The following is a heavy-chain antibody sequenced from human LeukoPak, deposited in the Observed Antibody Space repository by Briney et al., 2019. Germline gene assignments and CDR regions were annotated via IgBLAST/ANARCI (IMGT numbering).Heavy chain of an antibody. CDR3: ARLTSSWSFDY. Sequence: GESLKISCKGSGYGFSSYWIGWVRQMPGKGLEYMGIICPGDSDTRYSQSFQGQVTISADKSITTAYLQWSSLKASDTAMYYCARLTSSWSFDYWGQGTLVTVSS. CDR1: GYGFSSYW. V-gene: IGHV5-51*01. D-gene: IGHD6-13*01. J-gene: IGHJ4*02. CDR2: ICPGDSDT.